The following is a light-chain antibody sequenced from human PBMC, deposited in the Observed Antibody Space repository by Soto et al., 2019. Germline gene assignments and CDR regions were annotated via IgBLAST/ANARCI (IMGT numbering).Light chain of an antibody. CDR3: QQYDSSPLT. Sequence: ENVLTQSPGTLSLSPGERATLSCRASQGISSSYLAWYQQKPGQAPRLLIYGTSNRATGIPDRFSGSGSGTDFILTINRLEPEDFAVYYCQQYDSSPLTFGQGTKVDIK. CDR2: GTS. V-gene: IGKV3-20*01. J-gene: IGKJ1*01. CDR1: QGISSSY.